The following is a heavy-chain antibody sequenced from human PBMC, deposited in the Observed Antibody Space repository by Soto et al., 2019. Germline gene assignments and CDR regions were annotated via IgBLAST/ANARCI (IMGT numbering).Heavy chain of an antibody. CDR1: GFSLSNARMG. V-gene: IGHV2-26*01. CDR2: IFSNDEK. D-gene: IGHD3-22*01. CDR3: SRAGGHYPYSSGYSAY. Sequence: QVTLKESGPVLVKPTETLTLTCTVSGFSLSNARMGVSWIRQPPGKALEWLAHIFSNDEKSSSTSLKSRLTISQDTPKSPVVPTTTHLGPVDTSTQYCSRAGGHYPYSSGYSAYSGEGTLVTVSS. J-gene: IGHJ4*02.